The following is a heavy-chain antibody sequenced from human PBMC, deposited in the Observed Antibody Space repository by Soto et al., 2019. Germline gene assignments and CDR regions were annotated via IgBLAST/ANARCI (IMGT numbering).Heavy chain of an antibody. Sequence: QVTLKESGPVLVKPTETLTLTCTVSGCSLSNTKMCVSWIRQPPGKALEWLAHIFSNDEKSYSTSLKSRLTISKDTSKSQVVLTMTNVDPVDTGTYSGARITRTNGWYIDWGQGTLVTVSS. CDR2: IFSNDEK. CDR1: GCSLSNTKMC. CDR3: ARITRTNGWYID. J-gene: IGHJ4*02. D-gene: IGHD6-19*01. V-gene: IGHV2-26*01.